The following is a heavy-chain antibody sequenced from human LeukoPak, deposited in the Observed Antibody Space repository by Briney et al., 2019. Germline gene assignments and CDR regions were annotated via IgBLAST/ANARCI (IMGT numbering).Heavy chain of an antibody. CDR3: ARRRITMVRGVTYYYGMDV. Sequence: SETLSLTCAVYGGSFSGYYWSWIRQPPGKGLEWIGEINHSGSTNYNPSLKSRVTISVDTSKNQFSLKLSSVTAADTAVYYCARRRITMVRGVTYYYGMDVWGKGTTVTVSS. J-gene: IGHJ6*04. D-gene: IGHD3-10*01. V-gene: IGHV4-34*01. CDR1: GGSFSGYY. CDR2: INHSGST.